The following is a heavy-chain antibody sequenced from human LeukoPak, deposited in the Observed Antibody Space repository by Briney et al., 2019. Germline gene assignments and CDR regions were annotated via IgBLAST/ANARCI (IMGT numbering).Heavy chain of an antibody. D-gene: IGHD3-16*01. CDR2: IKQDGSEK. V-gene: IGHV3-7*01. J-gene: IGHJ4*02. CDR3: ARVQDATGFRVWVPYYFDY. CDR1: GFTFSSYW. Sequence: GGSLSLSCAASGFTFSSYWMRWVRQAPGKGLEWVVNIKQDGSEKYYVDSVKGRFTISRDNAKNSLYLQMNTLRAEDTAVDYCARVQDATGFRVWVPYYFDYWGQGTLVTVSS.